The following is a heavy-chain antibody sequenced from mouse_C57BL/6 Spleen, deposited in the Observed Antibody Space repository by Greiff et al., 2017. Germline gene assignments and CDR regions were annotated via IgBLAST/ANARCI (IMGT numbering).Heavy chain of an antibody. CDR3: ARREGITTVVPTRYFDV. Sequence: QVQLQQSGSELVKPGASVKISCKASGYTFTDYYINWVKQRPGQGLEWIGWIYPGSGNTKYNEKFKGKATLTVDTSSSTAYMQLSSLTSEDSAVYFCARREGITTVVPTRYFDVWGTGTTVTVSS. D-gene: IGHD1-1*01. CDR1: GYTFTDYY. J-gene: IGHJ1*03. V-gene: IGHV1-84*01. CDR2: IYPGSGNT.